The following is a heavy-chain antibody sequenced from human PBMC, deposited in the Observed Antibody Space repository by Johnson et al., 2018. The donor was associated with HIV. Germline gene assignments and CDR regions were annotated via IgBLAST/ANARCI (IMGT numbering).Heavy chain of an antibody. CDR1: GFTFSNYW. V-gene: IGHV3-7*01. CDR3: ARGGVVHDAFDM. D-gene: IGHD2-2*01. J-gene: IGHJ3*02. Sequence: VQLVESGGGLVQPGGSLRLSCAASGFTFSNYWMSWVRQAPGKGLEWVANIKQDGSEKYYVDSVKGRFTLSRDNSKNTLYLQLSSLRTEDTAVFYCARGGVVHDAFDMWGQGTMVTVSS. CDR2: IKQDGSEK.